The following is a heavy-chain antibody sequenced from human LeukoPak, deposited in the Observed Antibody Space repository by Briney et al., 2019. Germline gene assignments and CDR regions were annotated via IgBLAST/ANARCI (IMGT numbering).Heavy chain of an antibody. CDR1: AFSVTSNY. Sequence: GGSLRLSCASSAFSVTSNYMSWVRQAPGKGLEWVSVFYKDGSTYHADSVKGRFTISRDNAKNTVNLHMNTLRVEDTGLYCCTRDSGGDTNGYPSRWGQGTLVTVSS. D-gene: IGHD2-8*01. CDR2: FYKDGST. J-gene: IGHJ4*02. CDR3: TRDSGGDTNGYPSR. V-gene: IGHV3-66*01.